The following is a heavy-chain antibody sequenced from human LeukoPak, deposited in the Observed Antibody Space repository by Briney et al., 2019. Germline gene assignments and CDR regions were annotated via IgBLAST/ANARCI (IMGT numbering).Heavy chain of an antibody. J-gene: IGHJ6*02. V-gene: IGHV4-34*01. CDR3: ARDRGYGMDV. CDR2: INHSGST. Sequence: SETLSLTCAVYGGSFSGYYWSWIRQPPGKGLEWIGEINHSGSTNYNPSLKSRATISVDTSKNQFSLKLSSVTAADTAVYYCARDRGYGMDVWGQGTTVTVSS. CDR1: GGSFSGYY.